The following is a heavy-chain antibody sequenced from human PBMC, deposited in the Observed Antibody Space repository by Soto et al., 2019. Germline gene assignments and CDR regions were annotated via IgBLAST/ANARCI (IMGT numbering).Heavy chain of an antibody. V-gene: IGHV1-69*13. CDR3: ARSPGGYDSNWFDP. CDR2: IIPIFGTA. CDR1: GGTFSSYA. Sequence: ASVKVSCKASGGTFSSYAISWVRQAPGQGLEWMGGIIPIFGTANYAQKFQGRVTITADESTSTAYMELSSLRSEDTAVYYCARSPGGYDSNWFDPWGQGTLFTVSS. D-gene: IGHD5-12*01. J-gene: IGHJ5*02.